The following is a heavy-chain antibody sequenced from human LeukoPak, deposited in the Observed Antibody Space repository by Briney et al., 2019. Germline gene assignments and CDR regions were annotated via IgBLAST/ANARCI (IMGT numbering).Heavy chain of an antibody. CDR2: IIPIFGTA. J-gene: IGHJ6*03. Sequence: ASVKVSCKASGGTFTSYAISWVRQAPGQGLEWMGGIIPIFGTANYAQKFQGRVTITTDESTSTAYMEPSSLRSEDTAVYYCASSSIYYYYMDVWGKGTTVTVSS. V-gene: IGHV1-69*05. CDR1: GGTFTSYA. D-gene: IGHD6-6*01. CDR3: ASSSIYYYYMDV.